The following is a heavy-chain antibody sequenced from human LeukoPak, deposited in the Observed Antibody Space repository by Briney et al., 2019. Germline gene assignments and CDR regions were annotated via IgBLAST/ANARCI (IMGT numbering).Heavy chain of an antibody. CDR2: TSGSGDST. CDR3: AKSGPYCSSTSCNYFDY. V-gene: IGHV3-23*01. CDR1: GFTFSTYA. D-gene: IGHD2-2*01. Sequence: GGSLRLSCAASGFTFSTYAMSWVRQAPGKGLEWVSGTSGSGDSTYYADSVKGRFTISRDNSKNALYLQMNSLRADDTAVYYCAKSGPYCSSTSCNYFDYWGQGTLVTVSS. J-gene: IGHJ4*02.